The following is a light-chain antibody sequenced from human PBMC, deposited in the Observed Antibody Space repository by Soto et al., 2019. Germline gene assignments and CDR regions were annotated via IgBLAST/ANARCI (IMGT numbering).Light chain of an antibody. J-gene: IGKJ2*01. V-gene: IGKV1-5*03. CDR2: KAS. Sequence: DIQMTQSPSTVSASVGDRVTITCRASQSISTWLAWYQQKPGKAPNLLIYKASSLQSGVPSRFSGSGSGTEFTLTISSLQPDYFATYYCQQYNSYAYTFGQGTRLEIK. CDR1: QSISTW. CDR3: QQYNSYAYT.